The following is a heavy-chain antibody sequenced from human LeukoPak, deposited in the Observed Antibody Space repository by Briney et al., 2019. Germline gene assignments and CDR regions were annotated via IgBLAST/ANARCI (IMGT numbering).Heavy chain of an antibody. CDR3: AISGGSGSYYPDY. CDR1: GFTFSSYG. Sequence: PGGSLRLSCAASGFTFSSYGMHWVRQAPGKGLEWLAVIWYDGSNKYYADSVKGRFTVSRDNSKNTLYLQMNSLRAEDTAVYYCAISGGSGSYYPDYWGQGTLVTVSS. J-gene: IGHJ4*02. CDR2: IWYDGSNK. V-gene: IGHV3-33*01. D-gene: IGHD3-10*01.